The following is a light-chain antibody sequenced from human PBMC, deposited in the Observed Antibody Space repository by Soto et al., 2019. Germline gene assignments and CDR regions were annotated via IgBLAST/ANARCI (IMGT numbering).Light chain of an antibody. CDR2: DIY. CDR3: KQYNDWPLT. J-gene: IGKJ4*01. V-gene: IGKV3D-15*01. Sequence: EIVMTQSPATLSVSPGERATLSCRASQSVSSNLAWYQQKPGQAHSLLIYDIYARATGIPTRFSGSGSGTEFTLTIRSLQSEDFAVYYCKQYNDWPLTFGGGTKVDIK. CDR1: QSVSSN.